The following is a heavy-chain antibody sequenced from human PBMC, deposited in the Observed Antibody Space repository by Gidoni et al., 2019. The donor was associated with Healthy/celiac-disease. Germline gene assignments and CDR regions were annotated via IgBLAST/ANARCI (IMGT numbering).Heavy chain of an antibody. D-gene: IGHD5-12*01. Sequence: QVQLQESGPGLVKPSETLSLTCHVTGGSISSYAWSWIRQPPGKGLELIGYIYYSGSTNYNPSLKSRVTISVDTSKNQFSLKLSSVTAADTAVYYCSRVPTSGYDYYFDYWGQGTLVTVSS. CDR2: IYYSGST. V-gene: IGHV4-59*01. J-gene: IGHJ4*02. CDR3: SRVPTSGYDYYFDY. CDR1: GGSISSYA.